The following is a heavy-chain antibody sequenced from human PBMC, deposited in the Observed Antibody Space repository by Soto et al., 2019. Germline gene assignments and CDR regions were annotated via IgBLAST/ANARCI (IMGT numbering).Heavy chain of an antibody. D-gene: IGHD6-13*01. Sequence: EVHLVESGGGLLQPGGALILSCAASGFTFSSYDMHCVRQDTGKGLEWVSAIVTAGDPYYPGSVKGRFTISRENAKNSLYLQMNSLRAGDTAVYYCARGHHSSSGGFDYWGQGTLVTVSS. CDR3: ARGHHSSSGGFDY. CDR1: GFTFSSYD. V-gene: IGHV3-13*05. J-gene: IGHJ4*02. CDR2: IVTAGDP.